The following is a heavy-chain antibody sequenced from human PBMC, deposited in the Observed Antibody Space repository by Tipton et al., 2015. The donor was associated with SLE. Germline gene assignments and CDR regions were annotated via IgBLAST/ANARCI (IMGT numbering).Heavy chain of an antibody. CDR2: IYYNGNT. J-gene: IGHJ3*02. CDR3: ARKKMKSDAFDI. Sequence: TLSLTCTVSGGSVSSSSKYWAWIRQPPGKGLEWIGYIYYNGNTNYNPSLKSRVTMSVDTSKNQFSLKLSSVTAFDTAVYYCARKKMKSDAFDIWGQGTMVTVSS. CDR1: GGSVSSSSKY. V-gene: IGHV4-61*05.